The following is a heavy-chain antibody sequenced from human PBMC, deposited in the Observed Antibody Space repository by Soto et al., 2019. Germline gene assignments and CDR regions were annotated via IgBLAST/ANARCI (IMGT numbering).Heavy chain of an antibody. J-gene: IGHJ4*02. Sequence: QITLKESGPTLVKPTQTLTLTCTFSGFSLSTSGVGVGWIRQPPGKALEWLALIYWNDDKRYSPSLKNRLTITKDTSKNQVVLTMTNIDAVDTATYYCAHSRRYDYWSGYYKGVGYYFDYWGQGTLVTVSS. CDR1: GFSLSTSGVG. CDR3: AHSRRYDYWSGYYKGVGYYFDY. D-gene: IGHD3-3*01. CDR2: IYWNDDK. V-gene: IGHV2-5*01.